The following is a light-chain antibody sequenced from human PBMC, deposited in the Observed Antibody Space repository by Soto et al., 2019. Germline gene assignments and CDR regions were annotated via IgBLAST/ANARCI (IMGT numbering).Light chain of an antibody. CDR1: QSVSSY. CDR3: QQRTNWPFT. V-gene: IGKV3-11*01. J-gene: IGKJ4*01. Sequence: VLTQSQATLSLSPGERATLSCRASQSVSSYLAWYQQKPGQAPRLLIYDTSNRATGIPARFSGSRTGTDLTLTISSLEPEDFAIYYCQQRTNWPFTFGGGTKVEIK. CDR2: DTS.